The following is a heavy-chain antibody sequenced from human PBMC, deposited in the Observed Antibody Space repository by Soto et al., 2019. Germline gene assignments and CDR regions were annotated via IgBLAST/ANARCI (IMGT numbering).Heavy chain of an antibody. V-gene: IGHV3-23*01. J-gene: IGHJ6*02. CDR1: GFTFSSYA. CDR3: AKTPTRYYYYGMDV. CDR2: ISGSGGST. Sequence: PGGSLRLSCAGSGFTFSSYAMSWVRQAPGKGLEWVSAISGSGGSTYYADSVKGRFTISRDNSKNTLYLQMNSLRAEDTAVYYCAKTPTRYYYYGMDVWGQGTTVTVSS.